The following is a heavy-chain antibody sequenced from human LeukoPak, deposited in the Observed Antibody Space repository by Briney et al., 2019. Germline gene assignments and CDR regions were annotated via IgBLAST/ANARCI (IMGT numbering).Heavy chain of an antibody. CDR1: GFTFSDAW. CDR2: IKRKTDGGTT. V-gene: IGHV3-15*01. J-gene: IGHJ4*02. CDR3: ATPSSVVTGPFDY. Sequence: GGSLRLSCAASGFTFSDAWMSWVRHTPGKGLEWVGRIKRKTDGGTTDYAAPVKGRFAISRDDSKNTLFLQMNSLNTDDTGVYYRATPSSVVTGPFDYWGQGTLVTVSS. D-gene: IGHD4-23*01.